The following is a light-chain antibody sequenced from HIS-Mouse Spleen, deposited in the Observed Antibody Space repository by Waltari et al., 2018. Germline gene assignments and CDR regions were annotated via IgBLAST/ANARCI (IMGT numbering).Light chain of an antibody. V-gene: IGLV2-11*01. CDR1: SSDVGGYNY. CDR2: DVS. Sequence: QSALTQPRSVSGSPGQPVTISCTGTSSDVGGYNYVSWYKQHPGKAPKRMIYDVSKRPSGVPDRFSGSKSGNTASLTISGLQAEDEADYYCCSYAGSYTLVFGGGTKLTVL. CDR3: CSYAGSYTLV. J-gene: IGLJ2*01.